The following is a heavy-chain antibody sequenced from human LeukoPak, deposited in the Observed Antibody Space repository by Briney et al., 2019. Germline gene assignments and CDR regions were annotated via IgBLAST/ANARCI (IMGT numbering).Heavy chain of an antibody. CDR3: ARDSSDSVFGVVIVPTNMDV. D-gene: IGHD3-3*01. V-gene: IGHV3-74*01. CDR1: GFTFSSYW. Sequence: PGGSLRLSCAASGFTFSSYWMHWVRQAPGKGLVWVSRINSDGSSTSYADSVKGRFTISRDNAKNTLYLQMNSLRAEETAVYYCARDSSDSVFGVVIVPTNMDVWGKGTTVTVSS. CDR2: INSDGSST. J-gene: IGHJ6*03.